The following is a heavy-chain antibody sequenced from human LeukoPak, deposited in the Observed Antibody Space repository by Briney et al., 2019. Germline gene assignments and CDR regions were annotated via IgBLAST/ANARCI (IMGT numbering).Heavy chain of an antibody. Sequence: GGSLRLSCAASGFTFSSYAMHWVRQAPGKGLEYVSAISSNGGSTYYANSVKGRFTISRDNSKNTLYLQMGSLRAEDTAVYYCARDPDYYFDYWGQGTLVTVSS. CDR1: GFTFSSYA. J-gene: IGHJ4*02. CDR2: ISSNGGST. CDR3: ARDPDYYFDY. V-gene: IGHV3-64*01.